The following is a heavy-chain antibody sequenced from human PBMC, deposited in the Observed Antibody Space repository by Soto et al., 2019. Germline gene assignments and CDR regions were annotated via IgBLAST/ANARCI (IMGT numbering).Heavy chain of an antibody. D-gene: IGHD3-16*01. J-gene: IGHJ6*03. V-gene: IGHV4-4*09. CDR2: IYRSGST. Sequence: SETLSLTCTVSGDSVRNQYWSWIRRPPGRGLEWIGYIYRSGSTKYNPSLKSRLTISVDTSKNQFSLKLSSVTAADTAVYYCGRTFDYANMDVGGKGTTFTASS. CDR3: GRTFDYANMDV. CDR1: GDSVRNQY.